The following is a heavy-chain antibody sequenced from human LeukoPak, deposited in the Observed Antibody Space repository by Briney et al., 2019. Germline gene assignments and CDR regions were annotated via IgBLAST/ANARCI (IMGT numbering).Heavy chain of an antibody. CDR3: ARVYRWAFDY. CDR2: IYYSGST. J-gene: IGHJ4*02. V-gene: IGHV4-59*01. Sequence: SETLSLTCTVSGGSISNYFWSWIRQPPGKGLEWIGYIYYSGSTNYNPSLKSRVTISVDTSKNRFSLKLSSVTAADTAVYYCARVYRWAFDYWGQGTLVTVSS. CDR1: GGSISNYF. D-gene: IGHD4-23*01.